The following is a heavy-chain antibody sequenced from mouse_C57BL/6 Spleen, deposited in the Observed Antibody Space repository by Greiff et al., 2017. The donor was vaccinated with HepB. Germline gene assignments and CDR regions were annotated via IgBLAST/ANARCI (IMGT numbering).Heavy chain of an antibody. J-gene: IGHJ3*01. CDR3: TNPPGDYGSSWAY. CDR2: IDPEDGDT. D-gene: IGHD1-1*01. Sequence: EVQLQESGAELVRPGASVKLSCTASGFNIKDYYMHWVKQRPEQGLEWIGRIDPEDGDTEYAPKFQGKATMTADTSSNTAYLQLSSLTSEDTAVYYCTNPPGDYGSSWAYWGQGTLVTVSA. CDR1: GFNIKDYY. V-gene: IGHV14-1*01.